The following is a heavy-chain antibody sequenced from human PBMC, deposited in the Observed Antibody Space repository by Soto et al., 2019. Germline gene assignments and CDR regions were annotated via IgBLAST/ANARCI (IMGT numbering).Heavy chain of an antibody. D-gene: IGHD6-19*01. CDR2: IYSGGST. Sequence: GGSLRLSCAASGFTVSSNYMSWVRQAPGKGLEWVSVIYSGGSTYYADSVKGRFTISRDNSKNTLYLQMNSLRAEDTAVYYCARASIAVAGSGDAFDIWGQGTMVTVSS. V-gene: IGHV3-66*01. J-gene: IGHJ3*02. CDR3: ARASIAVAGSGDAFDI. CDR1: GFTVSSNY.